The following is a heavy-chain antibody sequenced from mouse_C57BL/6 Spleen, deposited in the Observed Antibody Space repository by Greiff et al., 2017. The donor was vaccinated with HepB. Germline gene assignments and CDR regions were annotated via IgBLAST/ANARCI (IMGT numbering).Heavy chain of an antibody. CDR2: IDPENGDT. D-gene: IGHD3-2*02. V-gene: IGHV14-4*01. J-gene: IGHJ3*01. CDR1: GFNIKDDY. Sequence: EVQLQQSGAELVRPGASVKLSCTASGFNIKDDYMHWVKQGPEQGLEWIGWIDPENGDTEYASQFQGNATITADTSSNTAYLQLSSLTSEDTAVYYCTADSSGYGFAYWGQGTLVTVSA. CDR3: TADSSGYGFAY.